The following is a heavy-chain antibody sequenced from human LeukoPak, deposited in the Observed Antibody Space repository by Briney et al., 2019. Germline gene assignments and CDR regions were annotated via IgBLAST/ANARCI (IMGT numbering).Heavy chain of an antibody. V-gene: IGHV4-34*01. J-gene: IGHJ5*02. CDR3: ARGYGLLWFGR. Sequence: GSLRLSCAASGFTFSSYAMSWVRQAPGKGLEWIGEINHSGSTNYNPSLKSRVTISVDTSKNQFSLKLSSVTAADTAVYYCARGYGLLWFGRWGQGTLVTVSS. CDR1: GFTFSSYA. CDR2: INHSGST. D-gene: IGHD3-10*01.